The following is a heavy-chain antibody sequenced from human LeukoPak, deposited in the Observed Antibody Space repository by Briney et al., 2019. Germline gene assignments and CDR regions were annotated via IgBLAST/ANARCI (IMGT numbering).Heavy chain of an antibody. CDR1: GFTFSSYE. Sequence: GGSLRLSCAASGFTFSSYEMNWVRQAPGKGLEWVSYISSSGSTIYYADSVKGRFTISRDNAKNSLYLQMNSLRAEDTAVYYRARDYGDYGDYWGQGTLVTVSS. J-gene: IGHJ4*02. V-gene: IGHV3-48*03. CDR2: ISSSGSTI. D-gene: IGHD4-17*01. CDR3: ARDYGDYGDY.